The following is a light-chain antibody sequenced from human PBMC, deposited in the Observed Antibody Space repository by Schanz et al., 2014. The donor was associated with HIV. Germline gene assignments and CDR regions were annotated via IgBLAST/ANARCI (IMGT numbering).Light chain of an antibody. CDR1: QDFRTY. Sequence: AIRITQSPSSLSASTGDRVTITCRASQDFRTYLAWYQQKPGQAPNLLIYSASTLHSGVPSRFSGSGSGTDFTLTISCLQSEDFATYYCQQLNSYPRTFGQGTKVEIK. J-gene: IGKJ1*01. CDR3: QQLNSYPRT. CDR2: SAS. V-gene: IGKV1-8*01.